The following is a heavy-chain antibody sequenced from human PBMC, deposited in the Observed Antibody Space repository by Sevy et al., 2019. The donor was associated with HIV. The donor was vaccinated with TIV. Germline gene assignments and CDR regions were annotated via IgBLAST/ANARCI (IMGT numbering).Heavy chain of an antibody. CDR2: INPQTGGT. CDR3: ARMGDYFDTSGYYPLKY. D-gene: IGHD3-22*01. J-gene: IGHJ4*02. Sequence: ASVKVSCKASGYTFTEYYVHWLRQAPGQGLGWMGWINPQTGGTYFAKKFRDRVTLTRAKSIKPVYMELSGLKFDDTAVFYCARMGDYFDTSGYYPLKYWGLGTLVTVSS. V-gene: IGHV1-2*02. CDR1: GYTFTEYY.